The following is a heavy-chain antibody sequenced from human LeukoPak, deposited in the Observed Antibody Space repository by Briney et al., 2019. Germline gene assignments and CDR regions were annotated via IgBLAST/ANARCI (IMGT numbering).Heavy chain of an antibody. D-gene: IGHD3-10*01. J-gene: IGHJ4*02. Sequence: MPGGSLRLSCAASGFTFSDYYMSWIRQAPGKGLEWVSYISSSGNNIYYADSVKGRFTISRDNAKNSLYLQMNSLRVDDTAVYYCARDWAGGPHDYWGQGTLVTVSS. V-gene: IGHV3-11*04. CDR1: GFTFSDYY. CDR3: ARDWAGGPHDY. CDR2: ISSSGNNI.